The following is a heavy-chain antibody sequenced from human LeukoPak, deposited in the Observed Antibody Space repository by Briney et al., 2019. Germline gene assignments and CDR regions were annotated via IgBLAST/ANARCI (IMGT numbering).Heavy chain of an antibody. J-gene: IGHJ4*02. V-gene: IGHV1-69*06. D-gene: IGHD5-24*01. CDR3: ARNLDGYNPAGDY. Sequence: GSSVKVSCKASGGTFSSYTINWVRQAPGQGLEWMGGIIPVFGTANYVQKFQGRVTITADKSTSTAYTELSSLRSEDTAVYYCARNLDGYNPAGDYWGQGTLVTVSS. CDR2: IIPVFGTA. CDR1: GGTFSSYT.